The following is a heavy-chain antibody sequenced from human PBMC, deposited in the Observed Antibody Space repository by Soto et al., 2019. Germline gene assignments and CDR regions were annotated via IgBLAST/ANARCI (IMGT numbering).Heavy chain of an antibody. Sequence: SGPTLVNPTQTLTLTCTFSGFSLSTSEVGVGWIRQPPGKALEWLALIYWDDDKRYSPSLESRLTITKDTSKSQVVLTMTNMDPVDTATYYCAHRRRQGLTGPWNFGYFDYWGQGNLVTVSS. J-gene: IGHJ4*02. CDR3: AHRRRQGLTGPWNFGYFDY. CDR1: GFSLSTSEVG. V-gene: IGHV2-5*02. D-gene: IGHD3-9*01. CDR2: IYWDDDK.